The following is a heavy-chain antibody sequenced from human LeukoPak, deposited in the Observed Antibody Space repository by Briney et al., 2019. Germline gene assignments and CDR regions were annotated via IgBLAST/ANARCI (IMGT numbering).Heavy chain of an antibody. Sequence: ASVKVSCKASGGTFSSYAISWVRQAPGQGLEWMGGIIHIFGTANYAQKFQGRVTITADESTSTAYMELSSLRSEDTAVYYCARGWLSAAGQKVSYYYYYGMDVWGQGTTVTVSS. J-gene: IGHJ6*02. CDR2: IIHIFGTA. D-gene: IGHD6-13*01. V-gene: IGHV1-69*13. CDR3: ARGWLSAAGQKVSYYYYYGMDV. CDR1: GGTFSSYA.